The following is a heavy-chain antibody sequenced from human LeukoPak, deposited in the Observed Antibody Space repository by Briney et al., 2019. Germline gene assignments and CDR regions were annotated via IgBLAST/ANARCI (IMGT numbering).Heavy chain of an antibody. J-gene: IGHJ6*02. CDR1: GGSFSGYY. D-gene: IGHD3-3*01. Sequence: PETLSLTCAVYGGSFSGYYWSWIRQPPGKGLEWIGEINHSGSTNYNPSLKSRVTISVDASKNQFSLKLSSVTAADTAVYYCARWIRDFWSGGTYGMDVWGQGTTVTVSS. CDR3: ARWIRDFWSGGTYGMDV. V-gene: IGHV4-34*01. CDR2: INHSGST.